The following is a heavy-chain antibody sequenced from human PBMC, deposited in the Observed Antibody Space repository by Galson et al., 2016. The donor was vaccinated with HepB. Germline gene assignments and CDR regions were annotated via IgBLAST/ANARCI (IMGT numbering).Heavy chain of an antibody. J-gene: IGHJ4*02. Sequence: SLRLSCAASGVNFTIYWMSWVRQAPGKGPELVANIKQDGSEKYYVDSVKGRFTISRDNAKNSPFLQMKSLRAEDTAVYYCARDRTFRFWGQGTLVTVSS. D-gene: IGHD3-16*01. CDR1: GVNFTIYW. CDR3: ARDRTFRF. V-gene: IGHV3-7*03. CDR2: IKQDGSEK.